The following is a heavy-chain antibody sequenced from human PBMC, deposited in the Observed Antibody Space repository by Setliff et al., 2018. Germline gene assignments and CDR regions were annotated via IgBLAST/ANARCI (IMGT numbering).Heavy chain of an antibody. J-gene: IGHJ4*02. D-gene: IGHD3-22*01. CDR3: ARTFYYDDSGSNRLLYYFDY. Sequence: SGPTLVNPTQTLTLTCTFSGFSLNNSGVGVGWIRQPPGKALEWLALIHWDDDKRYSPSLKSRVTITKDTSKNQVVLTMTGMDPVDAATYYCARTFYYDDSGSNRLLYYFDYWGQGALVTVSS. V-gene: IGHV2-5*02. CDR1: GFSLNNSGVG. CDR2: IHWDDDK.